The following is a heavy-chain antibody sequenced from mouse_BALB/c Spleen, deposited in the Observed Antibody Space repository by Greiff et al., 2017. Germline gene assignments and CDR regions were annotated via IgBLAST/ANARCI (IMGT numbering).Heavy chain of an antibody. CDR2: IYPYNGGT. Sequence: VQLQQSGPELVKPGASVKISCKASGYTFTDYNMHWVKQSHGKSLEWIGYIYPYNGGTGYNQKFKSKATLTVDNSSSTAYMGLRSLTSEDSAVYYCARGYGSSYDWYFDVWGAGTTVTVSS. V-gene: IGHV1S29*02. CDR3: ARGYGSSYDWYFDV. CDR1: GYTFTDYN. D-gene: IGHD1-1*01. J-gene: IGHJ1*01.